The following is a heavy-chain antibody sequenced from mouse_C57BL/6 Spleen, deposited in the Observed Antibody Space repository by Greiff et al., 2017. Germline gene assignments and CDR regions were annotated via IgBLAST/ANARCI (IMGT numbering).Heavy chain of an antibody. CDR3: ARDRIYYDYGGFAY. Sequence: EVKLVESGGGLVQSGRSLRLSCATSGFTFSDFYMEWVRQAPGKGLEWIAASRNKANDYTTEYSASVKGRFIVSRDTSQSILYLQMNALRAEDTAIYYCARDRIYYDYGGFAYWGQGTLVTVSA. CDR2: SRNKANDYTT. J-gene: IGHJ3*01. D-gene: IGHD2-4*01. CDR1: GFTFSDFY. V-gene: IGHV7-1*01.